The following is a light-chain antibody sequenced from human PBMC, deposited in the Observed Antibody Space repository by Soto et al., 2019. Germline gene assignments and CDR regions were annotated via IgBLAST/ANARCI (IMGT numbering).Light chain of an antibody. Sequence: QSALTQPASLSGSPGQSITISCTGTSSDVGHYDFVSWYQQHPGKAPKLVIYDVRNRPSGVSNRFSGSKSGNTASLTISGLQAVDEADYYCSSFTTSNTYVFGTGTKLTVL. CDR3: SSFTTSNTYV. J-gene: IGLJ1*01. CDR1: SSDVGHYDF. V-gene: IGLV2-14*03. CDR2: DVR.